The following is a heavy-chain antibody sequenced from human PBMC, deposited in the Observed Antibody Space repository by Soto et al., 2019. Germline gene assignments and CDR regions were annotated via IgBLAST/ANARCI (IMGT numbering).Heavy chain of an antibody. J-gene: IGHJ4*02. CDR1: GGSISSGNYY. CDR2: IYHSGST. V-gene: IGHV4-31*03. CDR3: ASDPSGGSGPDY. D-gene: IGHD2-15*01. Sequence: QVQLQESGPGLVKPSQTLSLTCTVSGGSISSGNYYWNWIRQHPGKGLEWLGYIYHSGSTYYNPSLKSRVTISVDTSKNQFALKLSSVTAADTAVYYCASDPSGGSGPDYWGQGTLVTVSS.